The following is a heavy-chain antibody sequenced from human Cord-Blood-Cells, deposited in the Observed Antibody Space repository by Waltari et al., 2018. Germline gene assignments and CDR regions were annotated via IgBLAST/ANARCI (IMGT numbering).Heavy chain of an antibody. CDR1: GGSFSGYY. J-gene: IGHJ4*02. V-gene: IGHV4-34*01. CDR2: INQRGST. CDR3: ARGQYYDSSGYYYYFDY. D-gene: IGHD3-22*01. Sequence: QVQLQQWGAGLLKPSETLSLTCAVYGGSFSGYYWSWIRQPPGKGLEWIGEINQRGSTNYHPSLKSRVTISVDTSKNQFSLKLSSVTAADTAVYYCARGQYYDSSGYYYYFDYWGQGTLVTVSS.